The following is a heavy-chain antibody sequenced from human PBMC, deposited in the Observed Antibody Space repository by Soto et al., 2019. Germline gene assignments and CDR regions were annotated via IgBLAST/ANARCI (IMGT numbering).Heavy chain of an antibody. V-gene: IGHV3-74*01. CDR2: INSDGSST. D-gene: IGHD1-26*01. J-gene: IGHJ6*02. Sequence: GGSLRLSCAASGFTFSSYWMHWVRQAPGKGLVWVSRINSDGSSTSYADSVKGRFTISRDNAKNTLYLQMNSLRAEDTAVYYCARSQPLFSGGPWEYYYGMDVWGQGTTVTVSS. CDR3: ARSQPLFSGGPWEYYYGMDV. CDR1: GFTFSSYW.